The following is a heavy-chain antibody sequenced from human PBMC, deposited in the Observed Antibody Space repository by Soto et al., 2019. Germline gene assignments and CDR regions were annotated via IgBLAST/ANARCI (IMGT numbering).Heavy chain of an antibody. CDR2: LSASGRT. J-gene: IGHJ2*01. CDR3: ERGMGRYFDL. V-gene: IGHV4-4*07. D-gene: IGHD2-8*01. Sequence: PSETLSLTCAISVDSIGNFYWSWFRQPAGKGLESLGRLSASGRTEYSPSLQSRVTMSLDRSKNRFSLRLTSVSAADTDVYFCERGMGRYFDLWGRGTLVTVSS. CDR1: VDSIGNFY.